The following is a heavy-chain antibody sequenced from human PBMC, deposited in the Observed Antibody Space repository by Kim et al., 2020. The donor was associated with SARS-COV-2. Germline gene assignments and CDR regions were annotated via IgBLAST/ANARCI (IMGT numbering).Heavy chain of an antibody. CDR2: IYYSGST. CDR3: ARQVGYYYGSGSYIYFDY. V-gene: IGHV4-39*01. D-gene: IGHD3-10*01. Sequence: SETLSLTCTVSGGSISSSSYYWGWIRQPPGKGLEWIGSIYYSGSTYYNPSLKSRVTISVDTSKNQFSLKLSSVTAADTAVYYCARQVGYYYGSGSYIYFDYWGQGTLVTVSS. J-gene: IGHJ4*02. CDR1: GGSISSSSYY.